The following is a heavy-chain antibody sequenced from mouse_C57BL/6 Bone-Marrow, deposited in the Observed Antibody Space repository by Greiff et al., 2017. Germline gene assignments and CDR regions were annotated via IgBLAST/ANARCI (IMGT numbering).Heavy chain of an antibody. CDR2: INPNNGGT. D-gene: IGHD1-1*01. CDR3: ARGGSVIDY. CDR1: GYTFTDYY. V-gene: IGHV1-26*01. Sequence: VQLQQSGPELVKPGASVKISCKASGYTFTDYYMNWVKQSHGKSLEWIGDINPNNGGTSYNQKFKGKATLTVDKSSSTAYMELRSLTSEDSAVYYCARGGSVIDYWGQGTSVTVSS. J-gene: IGHJ4*01.